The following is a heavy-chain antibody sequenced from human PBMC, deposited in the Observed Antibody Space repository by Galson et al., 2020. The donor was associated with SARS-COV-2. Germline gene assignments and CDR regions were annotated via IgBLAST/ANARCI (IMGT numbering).Heavy chain of an antibody. CDR2: IDPSDSYT. J-gene: IGHJ6*03. Sequence: HGESLKISCKFSGYTFTNYWITWVRQMPGKGLEWMGRIDPSDSYTNYSPSFRGHVTMSVDKSISTSYLQWSSLKASDTAMYYCARTGTGGTALYDNMDVWGNGTTVTVSS. D-gene: IGHD1-26*01. V-gene: IGHV5-10-1*01. CDR3: ARTGTGGTALYDNMDV. CDR1: GYTFTNYW.